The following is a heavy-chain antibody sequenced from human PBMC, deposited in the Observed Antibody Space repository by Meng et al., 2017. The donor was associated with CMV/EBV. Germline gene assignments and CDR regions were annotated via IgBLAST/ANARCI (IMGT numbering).Heavy chain of an antibody. V-gene: IGHV1-2*02. CDR3: ARDYQLERRSDDY. Sequence: ASVKVSCKGSGYSFTGYYMHWVRQAPGQGLEWMGWINPNSGGTNYAQKFQGRVTMTRDTSISTAYMELSRLRSDDTAVYYCARDYQLERRSDDYWGQGTLVTVSS. D-gene: IGHD1-1*01. CDR1: GYSFTGYY. J-gene: IGHJ4*02. CDR2: INPNSGGT.